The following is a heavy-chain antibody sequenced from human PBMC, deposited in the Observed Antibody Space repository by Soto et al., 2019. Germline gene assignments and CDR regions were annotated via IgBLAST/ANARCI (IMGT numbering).Heavy chain of an antibody. CDR3: ARRLSAFDI. D-gene: IGHD2-2*01. J-gene: IGHJ3*02. CDR2: ISSSSSTI. CDR1: GFTFSSYS. Sequence: EVQLVESGGGLVQPGGSLRLSCAASGFTFSSYSMNWVRQAPGKGLEWVSYISSSSSTIYYTDSVKGRFTISRDNAKNSLYPQMNSLRDEDTAVYYCARRLSAFDIWGQGTMVTVSS. V-gene: IGHV3-48*02.